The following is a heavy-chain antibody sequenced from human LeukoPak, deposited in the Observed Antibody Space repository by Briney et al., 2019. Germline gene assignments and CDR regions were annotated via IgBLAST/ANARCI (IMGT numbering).Heavy chain of an antibody. D-gene: IGHD2-15*01. V-gene: IGHV4-61*02. J-gene: IGHJ4*02. CDR1: GGSISSGSYY. CDR2: IYTSGST. CDR3: ARAPYCSGGSCHGADFDY. Sequence: SETLSLTCTVSGGSISSGSYYWSWIRQPAGKGLEWIGRIYTSGSTNYNPSLKNRVTISVDTSKNQFSLKLSSVTAADTAVYYCARAPYCSGGSCHGADFDYWGQGTLVTVSS.